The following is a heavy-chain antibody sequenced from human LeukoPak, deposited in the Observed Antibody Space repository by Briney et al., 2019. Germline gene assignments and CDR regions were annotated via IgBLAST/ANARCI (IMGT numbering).Heavy chain of an antibody. D-gene: IGHD2-15*01. CDR1: GFTFSSHG. Sequence: PGGSLRLSCAGSGFTFSSHGMNWVRQTPGKGLEWISYIRSDSSIIKYADSVRGRFTISRDNAKSSLYLQMNSLRDEGTAIYYCARVFVVVHSIDYWGQGTLVSVSS. CDR3: ARVFVVVHSIDY. J-gene: IGHJ4*02. V-gene: IGHV3-48*02. CDR2: IRSDSSII.